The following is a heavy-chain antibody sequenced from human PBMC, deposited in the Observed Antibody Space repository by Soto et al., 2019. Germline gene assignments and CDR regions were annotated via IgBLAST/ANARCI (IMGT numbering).Heavy chain of an antibody. V-gene: IGHV3-23*01. D-gene: IGHD2-8*01. CDR3: AKDSELGDIVLMVYATYFDY. J-gene: IGHJ4*02. CDR1: GFTFSSYA. CDR2: ISGSGGST. Sequence: GGSLRLSCAASGFTFSSYAMSWVRQAPGKGLEWVSAISGSGGSTYYADSVKGRFTISRDNSKNTLYLQMNSLRAEDTAVYYCAKDSELGDIVLMVYATYFDYWGQGTLVTVSS.